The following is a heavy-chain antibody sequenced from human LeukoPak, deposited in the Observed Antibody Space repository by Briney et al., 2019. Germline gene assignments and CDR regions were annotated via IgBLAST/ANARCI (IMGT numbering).Heavy chain of an antibody. CDR3: ARGKGREPFDF. CDR1: GYTFISYG. Sequence: ASVKVSCKASGYTFISYGISWVRQAPGQGLEWVGWIFTYNGDTKYEKKFQGRVTMTTDSSTNTVYLELRSLRSDDTAVYYCARGKGREPFDFWGQGTLVTVSS. D-gene: IGHD1-14*01. V-gene: IGHV1-18*01. J-gene: IGHJ4*02. CDR2: IFTYNGDT.